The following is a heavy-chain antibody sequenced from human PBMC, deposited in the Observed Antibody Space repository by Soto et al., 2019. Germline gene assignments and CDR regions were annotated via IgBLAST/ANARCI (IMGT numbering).Heavy chain of an antibody. V-gene: IGHV4-31*03. J-gene: IGHJ3*02. Sequence: KPSETLSLTCTVSGGSIISGGYYWSWIRQHPGKGLEWIGYIYYSGSTYYNPSLKSRVTISVDTSKNQFSLKLSSVTAADTAVYYCARVAVGSGYYRHDAFDIWGQGTMVTVSS. D-gene: IGHD3-22*01. CDR1: GGSIISGGYY. CDR2: IYYSGST. CDR3: ARVAVGSGYYRHDAFDI.